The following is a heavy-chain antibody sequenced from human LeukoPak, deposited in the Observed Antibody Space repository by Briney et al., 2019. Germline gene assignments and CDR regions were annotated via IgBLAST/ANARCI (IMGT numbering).Heavy chain of an antibody. V-gene: IGHV3-21*03. J-gene: IGHJ4*02. CDR1: GFTFSSYS. D-gene: IGHD3-16*02. CDR2: ISSSSSYI. CDR3: MTFYDYVWGSYRHRNFDY. Sequence: PGGSLRLSCAASGFTFSSYSMNWVRQAPGKGLEWVSSISSSSSYIYYADSVKGRFTISRDNAKNSLYLQMNSLRAEDTAVYYCMTFYDYVWGSYRHRNFDYWGQGTLVTVSS.